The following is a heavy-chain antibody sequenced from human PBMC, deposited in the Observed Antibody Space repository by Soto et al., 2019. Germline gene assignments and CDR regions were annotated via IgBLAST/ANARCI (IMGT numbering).Heavy chain of an antibody. D-gene: IGHD2-8*01. CDR1: GFSISDGTL. CDR2: ISHSGST. CDR3: AKWHPLVP. J-gene: IGHJ5*02. V-gene: IGHV4-4*02. Sequence: SETLSLTCAFSGFSISDGTLWIWVRQPPGKGLEWIGEISHSGSTNYSPSLKSRVTMSVDKSKNQLSLKLSSVTAADTAVYYCAKWHPLVPWGQGTLVTVSS.